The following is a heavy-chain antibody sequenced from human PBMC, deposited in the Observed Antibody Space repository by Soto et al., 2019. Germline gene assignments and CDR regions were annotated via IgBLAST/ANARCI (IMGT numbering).Heavy chain of an antibody. J-gene: IGHJ4*02. CDR2: IWYDGSNK. V-gene: IGHV3-33*01. D-gene: IGHD5-12*01. CDR3: ARVRGATIGGDFDY. CDR1: GFTFSSYG. Sequence: GGSLRLSCAASGFTFSSYGMHWVRQAPGKGLEWVAVIWYDGSNKYYADSVKGRFTISRDNSKNTLYLQMNSLRAEDTAVYYCARVRGATIGGDFDYWGQGTLVTVSS.